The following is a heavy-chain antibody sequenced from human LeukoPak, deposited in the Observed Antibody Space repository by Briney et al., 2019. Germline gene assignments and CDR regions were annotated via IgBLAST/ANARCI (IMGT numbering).Heavy chain of an antibody. Sequence: PETLSLTCTVSGGSISSSSYYWGWIRQPPGKGLEWIGSIYYSGSTYYNPSLKSRVTISVDTSMNQFSLKLSSVTAADTAVYYCAVPRRAARPVFDYWGQGTLVTVSS. CDR3: AVPRRAARPVFDY. CDR1: GGSISSSSYY. J-gene: IGHJ4*02. D-gene: IGHD6-6*01. CDR2: IYYSGST. V-gene: IGHV4-39*01.